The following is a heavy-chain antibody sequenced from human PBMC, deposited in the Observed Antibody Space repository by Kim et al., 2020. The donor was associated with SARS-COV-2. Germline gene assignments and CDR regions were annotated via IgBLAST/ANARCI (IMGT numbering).Heavy chain of an antibody. D-gene: IGHD6-13*01. Sequence: SETLSLTCTVSGGSISSYYWSWIRQPPGKGLEWIGYIYYSGSTNYNPSLKSRVTISVDTSKNQFSLKLSSVTAADTAVYYCARVWSSSWPHWSDYGMDVWGQGTTVTVSS. CDR2: IYYSGST. CDR1: GGSISSYY. V-gene: IGHV4-59*01. CDR3: ARVWSSSWPHWSDYGMDV. J-gene: IGHJ6*02.